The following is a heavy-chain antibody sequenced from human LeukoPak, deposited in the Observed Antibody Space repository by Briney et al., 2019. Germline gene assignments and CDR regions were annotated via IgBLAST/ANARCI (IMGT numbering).Heavy chain of an antibody. CDR2: ISAYNGET. J-gene: IGHJ4*02. Sequence: GASVKVSCKASGYTFTGYYMHWVRQAPGQGLEWMGWISAYNGETMYAQQLQGRVTMTTDTFTNSAYMELRSLRSDDTAVYYCAGTYYYESRGYYPYGYWGQGTLVTVSS. CDR1: GYTFTGYY. D-gene: IGHD3-22*01. CDR3: AGTYYYESRGYYPYGY. V-gene: IGHV1-18*04.